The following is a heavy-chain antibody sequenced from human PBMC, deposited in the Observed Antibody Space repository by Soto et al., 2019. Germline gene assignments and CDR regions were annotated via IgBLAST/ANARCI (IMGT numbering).Heavy chain of an antibody. Sequence: EVQLAESGGGLVQPGGSLRLSCAASGFTFSSYDMHWVRQATGKGLEWVSAIGTAGDTYYPGSVKGRFTISRENAKNSLYLQMNSLRAGDTAVYYCARVATDTAMVRAFDYWGQGTLVTVSS. CDR1: GFTFSSYD. V-gene: IGHV3-13*01. CDR3: ARVATDTAMVRAFDY. CDR2: IGTAGDT. D-gene: IGHD5-18*01. J-gene: IGHJ4*02.